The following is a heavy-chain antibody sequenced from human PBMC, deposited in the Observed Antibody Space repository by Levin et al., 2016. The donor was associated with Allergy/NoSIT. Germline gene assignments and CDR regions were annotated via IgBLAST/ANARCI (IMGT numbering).Heavy chain of an antibody. CDR1: GDSVSSSGAA. V-gene: IGHV6-1*01. D-gene: IGHD2-2*01. CDR3: ARQRSAPLVPATMNHFDY. CDR2: TYYRSTWLN. J-gene: IGHJ4*02. Sequence: SQTLSLTCVVSGDSVSSSGAAWNWIRQSPSRGLEWLGSTYYRSTWLNSYAASVNGRITITPDTSKNQFSLHLNSVTPEDTAVYYCARQRSAPLVPATMNHFDYWGQGTLVTVSS.